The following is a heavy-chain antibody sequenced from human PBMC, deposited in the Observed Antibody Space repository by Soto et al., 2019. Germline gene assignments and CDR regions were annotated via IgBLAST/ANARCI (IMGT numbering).Heavy chain of an antibody. CDR3: ARTLYGANVDY. CDR2: MNPDSGNT. Sequence: QVQLVQSGAEVKKPGASVKVSCKASGYTFTSYDINWVRQATGQGLERMAWMNPDSGNTGYAQKFQSRGSMTRNTSISTAHMELSSLRSEDTAVYYCARTLYGANVDYWGQGTLVTVSS. D-gene: IGHD4-17*01. J-gene: IGHJ4*02. V-gene: IGHV1-8*01. CDR1: GYTFTSYD.